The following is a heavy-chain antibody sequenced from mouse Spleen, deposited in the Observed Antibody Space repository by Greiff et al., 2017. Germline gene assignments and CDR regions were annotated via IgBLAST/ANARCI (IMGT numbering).Heavy chain of an antibody. Sequence: QVQLQQSGAELVKPGASVKLSCKASGYTFTSYWMHWVKQRPGQGLEWIGMIHPNSGSTNYNEKFKSKATLTVDKSSSTAYMQLSSLTSEDSAVYYCARGLDYGSSYWYFDVWGAGTTVTVSS. CDR1: GYTFTSYW. CDR3: ARGLDYGSSYWYFDV. V-gene: IGHV1-64*01. J-gene: IGHJ1*01. D-gene: IGHD1-1*01. CDR2: IHPNSGST.